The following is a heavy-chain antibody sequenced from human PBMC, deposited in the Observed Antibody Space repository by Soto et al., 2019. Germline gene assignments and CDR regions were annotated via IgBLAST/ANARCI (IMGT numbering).Heavy chain of an antibody. D-gene: IGHD5-18*01. V-gene: IGHV4-34*01. CDR1: GGSFSGYY. J-gene: IGHJ4*01. CDR2: INHSGST. CDR3: ARMFYVNTTMAYFDY. Sequence: SETLSLTCAVYGGSFSGYYWSWIRQPPGKGLEWIGEINHSGSTNYNPSLKSRVTISVDTSKNQVVLTMTNMDPLGTATYYCARMFYVNTTMAYFDYWGHGILVTVSS.